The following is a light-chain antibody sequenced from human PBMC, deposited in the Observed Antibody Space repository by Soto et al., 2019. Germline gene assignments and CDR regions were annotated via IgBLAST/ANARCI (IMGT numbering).Light chain of an antibody. CDR2: ATS. CDR3: QQSYSTPT. J-gene: IGKJ1*01. CDR1: QSISSY. V-gene: IGKV1-39*01. Sequence: DIQMTQSPSSLSAFVGDRVTIAFRSSQSISSYLNWYQQKPGKAPKLLIYATSSLQSGVPSRFSGSGSGTDFTLTISSLQPEDFATYYCQQSYSTPTFGQGTKVDIK.